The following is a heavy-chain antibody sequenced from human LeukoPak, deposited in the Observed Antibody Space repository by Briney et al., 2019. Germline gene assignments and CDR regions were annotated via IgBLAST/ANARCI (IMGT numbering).Heavy chain of an antibody. Sequence: ASETLSLTCTVSGGSISSYYWSWIRQPPGKGLEWIGYIYYSGSTNYNSSLKSRVTISVDTSKNQFSLKLSSVTAADTAVYYCARVLYYYDSSGYYYAPSYFDYWGQGTLVTVSS. CDR2: IYYSGST. V-gene: IGHV4-59*01. D-gene: IGHD3-22*01. CDR1: GGSISSYY. CDR3: ARVLYYYDSSGYYYAPSYFDY. J-gene: IGHJ4*02.